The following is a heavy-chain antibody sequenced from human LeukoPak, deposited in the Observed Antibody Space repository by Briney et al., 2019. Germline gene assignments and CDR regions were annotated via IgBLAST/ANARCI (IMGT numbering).Heavy chain of an antibody. J-gene: IGHJ5*02. CDR3: AREEYYYDSSGYYPNWFDP. V-gene: IGHV1-69*05. D-gene: IGHD3-22*01. CDR2: IIPIFGTA. Sequence: SVKVSCKASGGTFSSYAISWVRQAPGQGLEWMGGIIPIFGTANYAQKFQGRVTITTDESTSTAYMELGSLRSEDTAVYYCAREEYYYDSSGYYPNWFDPWGQGTLVTVSS. CDR1: GGTFSSYA.